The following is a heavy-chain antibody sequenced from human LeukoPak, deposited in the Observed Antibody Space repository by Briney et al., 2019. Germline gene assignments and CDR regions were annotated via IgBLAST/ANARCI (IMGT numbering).Heavy chain of an antibody. D-gene: IGHD2-15*01. CDR3: ARERREQLLPPFTRLVNYLDY. CDR1: GGSISSNTYY. J-gene: IGHJ4*02. V-gene: IGHV4-39*07. Sequence: PSETLSLTCSVSGGSISSNTYYWGWIRQPPGKGLEGIGSMYYSGSGTTYYNPSRKSRVIISVDTSKNQFSLRLSSVTAADTAVYYCARERREQLLPPFTRLVNYLDYWGQGTLVTVSS. CDR2: MYYSGSGTT.